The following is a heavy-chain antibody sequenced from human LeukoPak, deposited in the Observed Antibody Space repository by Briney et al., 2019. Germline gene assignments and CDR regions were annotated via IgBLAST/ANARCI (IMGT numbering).Heavy chain of an antibody. CDR1: GFTFSNYG. J-gene: IGHJ4*02. V-gene: IGHV3-23*01. CDR3: ANDY. CDR2: ISGSGANT. Sequence: PGGSLRLSCAASGFTFSNYGMSWVRQAPGKGREWVSVISGSGANTYYADSVKGRFTISRDNSKNTLYLQMNSLRAEDTAVYYCANDYWGQGTLVTVSS.